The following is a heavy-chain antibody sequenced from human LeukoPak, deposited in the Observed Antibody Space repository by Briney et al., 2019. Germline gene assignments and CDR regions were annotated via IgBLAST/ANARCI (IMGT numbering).Heavy chain of an antibody. Sequence: SETLSLTCAVYGGSFSGYYWNWIRQPPGKGLQWIGEINHSGSTNYNPSLKSRVTISVDTSKNQFSLKLSSVTAADTAVYYCARRYPSVDYWGQGTLVTVSS. V-gene: IGHV4-34*01. J-gene: IGHJ4*02. CDR3: ARRYPSVDY. D-gene: IGHD1-14*01. CDR2: INHSGST. CDR1: GGSFSGYY.